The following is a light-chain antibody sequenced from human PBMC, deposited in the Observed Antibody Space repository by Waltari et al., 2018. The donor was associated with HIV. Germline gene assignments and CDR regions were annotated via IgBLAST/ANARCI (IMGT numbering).Light chain of an antibody. Sequence: QSALTQPASVSGSPGQSITISCTASSTDIGGYKSVPWYQQHSGKPPKLIIYDVNKRPSGVSNRFSGSKSGHTASLTISGLQAADEADYFCSSYTLTNMWVFGGGTMVTVL. J-gene: IGLJ3*02. CDR1: STDIGGYKS. CDR3: SSYTLTNMWV. CDR2: DVN. V-gene: IGLV2-14*03.